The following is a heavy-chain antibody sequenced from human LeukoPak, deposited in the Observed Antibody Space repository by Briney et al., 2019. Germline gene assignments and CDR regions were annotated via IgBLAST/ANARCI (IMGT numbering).Heavy chain of an antibody. V-gene: IGHV3-11*04. D-gene: IGHD3-22*01. J-gene: IGHJ4*02. CDR3: ARGVTPLTSYYDTSGYPMTN. CDR1: GFTFSDYY. CDR2: ISSSGSTI. Sequence: PGGSLRLSCAASGFTFSDYYMSWIRQAPGKGLEWVSYISSSGSTIYYADSVKGRFTISRDNAKNSLYLQMNSLRPEDTAVYYCARGVTPLTSYYDTSGYPMTNWGQGTLVTVSS.